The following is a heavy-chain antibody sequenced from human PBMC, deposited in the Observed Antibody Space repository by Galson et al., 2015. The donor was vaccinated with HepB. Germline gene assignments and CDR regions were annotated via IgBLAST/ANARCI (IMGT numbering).Heavy chain of an antibody. D-gene: IGHD4-23*01. CDR1: GGSFSGYY. J-gene: IGHJ2*01. Sequence: ETLPLTCAVYGGSFSGYYWSWIRQPPGKGLEWIGEINHSGSTNYNPSLKSRVTISVDTSKNQFSLKLSSVTAADTAVYYCARGRKDGGNWYFDLWGRGTLVTVSS. CDR3: ARGRKDGGNWYFDL. V-gene: IGHV4-34*01. CDR2: INHSGST.